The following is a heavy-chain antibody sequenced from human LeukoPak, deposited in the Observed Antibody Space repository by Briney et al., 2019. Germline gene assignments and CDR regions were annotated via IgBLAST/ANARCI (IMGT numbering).Heavy chain of an antibody. CDR2: FDPEDGET. CDR1: GYTLTELS. CDR3: ATGLVQGVSFVD. Sequence: ASVKVSCKVSGYTLTELSMHWVRQAPGKGLEWMGGFDPEDGETIYAQKFQGRVTMTEDTSTDTAYMELSSLRSEDTAVYYCATGLVQGVSFVDWGQGTLVTISS. J-gene: IGHJ4*02. V-gene: IGHV1-24*01. D-gene: IGHD3-10*01.